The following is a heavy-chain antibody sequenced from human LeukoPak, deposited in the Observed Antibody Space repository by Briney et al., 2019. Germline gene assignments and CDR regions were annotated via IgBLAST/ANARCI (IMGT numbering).Heavy chain of an antibody. CDR3: ARGYYDILTGSRPEYFQH. CDR2: ISGSGGST. D-gene: IGHD3-9*01. V-gene: IGHV3-23*01. CDR1: GFTFRSYA. J-gene: IGHJ1*01. Sequence: GGSLRLSCAASGFTFRSYAMSWVRQAPGKGLEWVSAISGSGGSTYYADSVKGRFTISRDNSKNTLHLQMNSLRAEDTAVYYCARGYYDILTGSRPEYFQHWGQGTLVTVSS.